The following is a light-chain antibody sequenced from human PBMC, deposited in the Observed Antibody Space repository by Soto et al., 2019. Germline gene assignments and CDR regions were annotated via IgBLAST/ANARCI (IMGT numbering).Light chain of an antibody. Sequence: QSALTQPASVSGSPGQSITISCTGTSSDIGRYNLVSLYQQHPGKPPKLMIYEATKRPSGVSNRFSGSKSGNTASLTISGLQAEDEADYYCSLYASTNTFMFGGGTQLTVL. CDR2: EAT. CDR3: SLYASTNTFM. V-gene: IGLV2-23*02. J-gene: IGLJ3*02. CDR1: SSDIGRYNL.